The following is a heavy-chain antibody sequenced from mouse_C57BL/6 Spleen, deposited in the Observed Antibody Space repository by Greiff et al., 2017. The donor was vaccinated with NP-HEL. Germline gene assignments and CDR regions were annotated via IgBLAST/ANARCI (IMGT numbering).Heavy chain of an antibody. CDR2: ISSGSSTI. V-gene: IGHV5-17*01. J-gene: IGHJ1*03. Sequence: EVKLQESGGGLVKPGGSLKLSCAASGFTFSDYGMHWVRQAPEKGLEWVAYISSGSSTIYYADTVKGRFTISRDNAKNTLFLQMTSLRSEDTAMYYCARTYGSSYWYFDVWGTGTTVTVSS. CDR1: GFTFSDYG. D-gene: IGHD1-1*01. CDR3: ARTYGSSYWYFDV.